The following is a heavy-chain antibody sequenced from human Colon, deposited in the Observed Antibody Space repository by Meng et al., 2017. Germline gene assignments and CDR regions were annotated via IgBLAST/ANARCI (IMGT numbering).Heavy chain of an antibody. CDR2: INPSDDNT. Sequence: QSGAGGTKPGTSVKISCKASGNTFICHSVHWVRQAPGQGLEWMGLINPSDDNTTYAQKFQGRVTMTMATSTSTVYMELTSLRSEDTAVYYCARDREAPNRRDFASWGQGTLVTVSS. V-gene: IGHV1-46*01. CDR1: GNTFICHS. J-gene: IGHJ4*02. D-gene: IGHD2/OR15-2a*01. CDR3: ARDREAPNRRDFAS.